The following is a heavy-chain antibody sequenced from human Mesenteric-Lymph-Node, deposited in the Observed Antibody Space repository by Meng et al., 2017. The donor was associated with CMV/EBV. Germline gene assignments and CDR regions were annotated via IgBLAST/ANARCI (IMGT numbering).Heavy chain of an antibody. Sequence: SQTLSLTGAVYGGSFSGYYWSWIRQPPGKGLEWIGEINHSGSTNYNPSLKSRVTISVDTSKNQFSLKLSSVTAADTAVYYCARLPPYSSGWYRYYYGMDVWGQGTTVTVSS. CDR3: ARLPPYSSGWYRYYYGMDV. J-gene: IGHJ6*02. D-gene: IGHD6-19*01. CDR1: GGSFSGYY. CDR2: INHSGST. V-gene: IGHV4-34*01.